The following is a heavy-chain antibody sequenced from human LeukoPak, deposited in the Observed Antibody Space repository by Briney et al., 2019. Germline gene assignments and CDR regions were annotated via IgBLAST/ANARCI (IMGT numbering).Heavy chain of an antibody. CDR2: IYPGDSDT. J-gene: IGHJ3*02. V-gene: IGHV5-51*01. CDR1: GYNFTKYW. CDR3: ARHRGSSWDLAFDI. D-gene: IGHD6-13*01. Sequence: GESLKISCKGSGYNFTKYWIGWVRQMPGEGLEWMGIIYPGDSDTRYSPSFQGQVTISADKSISTAYLQWSSLKASDTAMYYCARHRGSSWDLAFDIWGQGTMVTVSS.